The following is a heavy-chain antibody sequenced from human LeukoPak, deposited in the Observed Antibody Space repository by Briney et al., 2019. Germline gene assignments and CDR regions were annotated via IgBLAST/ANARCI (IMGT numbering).Heavy chain of an antibody. V-gene: IGHV1-69*04. D-gene: IGHD2-15*01. Sequence: ASVKVSCKASGGTFNNYAISWVRQAPGQGLEWMGRIIPMFSKVDYAQKFQGRVTINADKSTNTAYMELITLRSEDTAVYYCARSAVVAAHWFGPWGQGTLVTVSS. CDR2: IIPMFSKV. J-gene: IGHJ5*02. CDR1: GGTFNNYA. CDR3: ARSAVVAAHWFGP.